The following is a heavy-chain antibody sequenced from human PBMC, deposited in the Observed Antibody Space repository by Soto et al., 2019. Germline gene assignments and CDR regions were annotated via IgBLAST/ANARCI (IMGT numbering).Heavy chain of an antibody. CDR3: ARLGFDYDFLSGYYNVHHYYGIDV. D-gene: IGHD3-3*01. CDR1: GDSFISYW. Sequence: PGESLKISCKGSGDSFISYWIGWVRQMPGKGLEWMGIIYPGDSDTRYSPSFQGQVTISADKSINTVYLQWSSLKASDTATYYCARLGFDYDFLSGYYNVHHYYGIDVWGQGTTVTVSS. J-gene: IGHJ6*02. V-gene: IGHV5-51*01. CDR2: IYPGDSDT.